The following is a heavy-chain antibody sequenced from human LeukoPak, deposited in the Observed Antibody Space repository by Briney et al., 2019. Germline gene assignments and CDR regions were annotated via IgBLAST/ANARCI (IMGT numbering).Heavy chain of an antibody. V-gene: IGHV3-72*01. CDR1: GFIFSDHY. D-gene: IGHD2-15*01. CDR2: TRNKANSYAT. CDR3: TRIDCTGGTCHDAFDI. J-gene: IGHJ3*02. Sequence: GGSLRLSCAASGFIFSDHYMEWVRQAPGKGLEWVGRTRNKANSYATEYAASVKGRFTISRDDSKNSLYLQMNSLKTVDTAVYYCTRIDCTGGTCHDAFDIWGQGTMVTVSS.